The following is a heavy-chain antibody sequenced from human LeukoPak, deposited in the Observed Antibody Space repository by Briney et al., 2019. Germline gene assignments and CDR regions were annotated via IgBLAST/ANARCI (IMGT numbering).Heavy chain of an antibody. J-gene: IGHJ3*02. D-gene: IGHD2-2*01. Sequence: SETLSLTCAVYGGSFSGYYWSWIRQPPGKGLEWIGEINHSGSTNYNPSLKSRVTMSVDTSKNQFSLKLSSVTAADTAVYYCASLWPYQLSAFDIWGQGTMVTVSS. CDR1: GGSFSGYY. V-gene: IGHV4-34*01. CDR3: ASLWPYQLSAFDI. CDR2: INHSGST.